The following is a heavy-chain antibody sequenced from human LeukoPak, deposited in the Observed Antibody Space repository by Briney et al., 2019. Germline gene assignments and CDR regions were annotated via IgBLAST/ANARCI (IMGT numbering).Heavy chain of an antibody. CDR2: ISAYNGNT. V-gene: IGHV1-18*01. D-gene: IGHD2-15*01. Sequence: ASVKVSCKASGYTFTSYGISWVRQAPGQGLEWMGWISAYNGNTNYAQKLQGRVTMTTDTSTSTAYMELRSLRSDDTAVYYCVREYCSGGSCYSGHWGQGTLVTVSS. CDR1: GYTFTSYG. CDR3: VREYCSGGSCYSGH. J-gene: IGHJ4*02.